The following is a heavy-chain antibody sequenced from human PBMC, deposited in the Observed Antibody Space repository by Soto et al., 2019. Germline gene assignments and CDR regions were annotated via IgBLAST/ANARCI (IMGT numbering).Heavy chain of an antibody. Sequence: PSETLSLTCTVSGGSISSYYWSWIRQPPGKGLEWIGYIYYSGSTNYNPSLKSRVTISVDTSKNQFSLKLSSVTAADTAVYYCARVNYYGSGSYYKGDDYYGMDVWGQGTTVTVSS. CDR1: GGSISSYY. J-gene: IGHJ6*02. D-gene: IGHD3-10*01. CDR3: ARVNYYGSGSYYKGDDYYGMDV. V-gene: IGHV4-59*01. CDR2: IYYSGST.